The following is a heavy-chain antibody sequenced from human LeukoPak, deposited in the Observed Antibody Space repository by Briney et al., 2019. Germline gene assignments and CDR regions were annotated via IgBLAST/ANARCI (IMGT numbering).Heavy chain of an antibody. V-gene: IGHV1-2*02. Sequence: ASVKVSCKASGGTFSSYAISWVRPAPGQGLEWMGWINPNSGGTNYAQKFQGRVTMTRDTSISTAYMELSRLRSDDTAVYYCARESYYGMDVWGQGTTVTVSS. J-gene: IGHJ6*02. CDR2: INPNSGGT. CDR3: ARESYYGMDV. CDR1: GGTFSSYA.